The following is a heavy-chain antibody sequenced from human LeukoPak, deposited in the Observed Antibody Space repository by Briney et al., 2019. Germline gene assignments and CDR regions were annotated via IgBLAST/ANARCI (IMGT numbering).Heavy chain of an antibody. Sequence: GASVKVSCKASGYTFSGYYMHWVRQAPGQGHEWMGWISPKSGDTNYAQNFQGRVTMTRDTSISTAYIELSRLTSDDTAVYYCARGRDKTTSPAIDYWGQGTLATVSS. J-gene: IGHJ4*02. CDR2: ISPKSGDT. D-gene: IGHD2-2*01. CDR3: ARGRDKTTSPAIDY. V-gene: IGHV1-2*02. CDR1: GYTFSGYY.